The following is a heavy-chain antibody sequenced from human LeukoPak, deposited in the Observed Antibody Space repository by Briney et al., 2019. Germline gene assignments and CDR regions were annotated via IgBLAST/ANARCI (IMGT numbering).Heavy chain of an antibody. D-gene: IGHD1-26*01. CDR2: IYPGDSDT. V-gene: IGHV5-51*01. J-gene: IGHJ4*02. CDR1: GYSFTNYW. Sequence: GESLKISCKGSGYSFTNYWIGWVRQMPGKGLEWMGIIYPGDSDTRYSPSFQGQVTISADKSISTAYLQWSSLKASDTAMYYCARPQASGSYYASLDYWGQGTLATVSS. CDR3: ARPQASGSYYASLDY.